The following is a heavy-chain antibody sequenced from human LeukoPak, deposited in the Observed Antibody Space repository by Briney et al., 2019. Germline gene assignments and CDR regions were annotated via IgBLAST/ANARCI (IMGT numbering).Heavy chain of an antibody. Sequence: GGSPRLSCAASGFTFSSYSMNWVRQAPGKGLEWVSSISSSSSYIYYGDSVKGRFTISRGNAKNSLYLQMNSLRAEDTAVYYCARDLSMDDAFDIWGQGAMVTVSS. CDR2: ISSSSSYI. V-gene: IGHV3-21*01. CDR3: ARDLSMDDAFDI. J-gene: IGHJ3*02. CDR1: GFTFSSYS.